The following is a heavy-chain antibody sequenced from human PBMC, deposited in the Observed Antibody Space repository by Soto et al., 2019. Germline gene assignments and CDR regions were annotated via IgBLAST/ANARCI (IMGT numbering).Heavy chain of an antibody. V-gene: IGHV4-4*02. J-gene: IGHJ2*01. D-gene: IGHD6-13*01. CDR2: IYHSGST. CDR1: SDSISRGNW. Sequence: QVQLQESGPGLVKPSGTLSLTCAVSSDSISRGNWWTWVRQPPGTGLEWIGEIYHSGSTNYNPSLESRVTISVDKAKNQFSLNLNSVTAADTARYYCARRMAAAGDWDFDLWGRGTRVAVSS. CDR3: ARRMAAAGDWDFDL.